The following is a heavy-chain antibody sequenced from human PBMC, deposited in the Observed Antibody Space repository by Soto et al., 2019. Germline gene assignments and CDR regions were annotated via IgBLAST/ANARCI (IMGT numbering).Heavy chain of an antibody. V-gene: IGHV3-48*03. Sequence: GGSLRLSCAASGFTFSSYEMNWVRQAPGKGLEWVSYISSSCTTIYYADSVKGRFTISRDNAKNSLYLQMNSLRAEDTAVYYCASAGGKAGAGIKWGQGTLVTVSS. J-gene: IGHJ4*02. D-gene: IGHD6-19*01. CDR2: ISSSCTTI. CDR1: GFTFSSYE. CDR3: ASAGGKAGAGIK.